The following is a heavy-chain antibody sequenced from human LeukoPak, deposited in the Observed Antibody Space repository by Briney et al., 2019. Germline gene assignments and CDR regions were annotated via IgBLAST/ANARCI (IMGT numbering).Heavy chain of an antibody. Sequence: PPGRSLRLSCAASGFTFDDYAMHWVRHAPGKGLEWVSGISWNSGSIGYADSVKGRFTISRDNAKNSLYLQMNSLRAEDTALYYCAKDRYRGDSSSWYYFDYWGQGTLVTVSS. D-gene: IGHD6-13*01. V-gene: IGHV3-9*01. CDR2: ISWNSGSI. CDR1: GFTFDDYA. CDR3: AKDRYRGDSSSWYYFDY. J-gene: IGHJ4*02.